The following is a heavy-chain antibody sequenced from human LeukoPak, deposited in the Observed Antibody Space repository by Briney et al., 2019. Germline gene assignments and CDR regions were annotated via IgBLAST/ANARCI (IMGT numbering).Heavy chain of an antibody. Sequence: PSETLSLTCTVSGGSINSYFWTWIRQPPGKGLEWIGYIYYSGSTNYNPSLKSRVTISVDTSKNHFSLKLSSVTAADTAVYYCARFSSSWYGVDVWGKGLTVTVSS. J-gene: IGHJ6*04. D-gene: IGHD6-13*01. CDR3: ARFSSSWYGVDV. CDR2: IYYSGST. CDR1: GGSINSYF. V-gene: IGHV4-59*01.